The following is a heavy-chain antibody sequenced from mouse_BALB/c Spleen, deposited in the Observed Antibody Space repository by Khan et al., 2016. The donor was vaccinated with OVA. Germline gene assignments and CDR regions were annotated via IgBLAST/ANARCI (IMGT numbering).Heavy chain of an antibody. Sequence: QVQLKESGPGLVAPSQSLSITCTVYGYSLTRYGVHWVRQPPGKGLEWLGLIWAGGSTNYNWALMSRLSISIDNSKCLVFLIMNSLQTDDTALYXCDESKYRARYWGQGTTLTVAS. J-gene: IGHJ2*01. V-gene: IGHV2-9*02. CDR3: DESKYRARY. D-gene: IGHD3-3*01. CDR2: IWAGGST. CDR1: GYSLTRYG.